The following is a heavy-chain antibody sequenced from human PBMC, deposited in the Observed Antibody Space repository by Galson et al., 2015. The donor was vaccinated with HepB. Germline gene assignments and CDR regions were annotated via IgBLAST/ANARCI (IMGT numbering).Heavy chain of an antibody. CDR1: GGTFSTYS. V-gene: IGHV1-69*13. CDR3: ARDSSGYPFQF. D-gene: IGHD3-22*01. Sequence: SVKVSCKASGGTFSTYSLSWVRQAPGQGLQWMGGIIPTSGAASNAQRFQGRVTFTADGSTRTAYMELSNLRSDDTAVYYCARDSSGYPFQFWGQGTLVTASS. J-gene: IGHJ4*02. CDR2: IIPTSGAA.